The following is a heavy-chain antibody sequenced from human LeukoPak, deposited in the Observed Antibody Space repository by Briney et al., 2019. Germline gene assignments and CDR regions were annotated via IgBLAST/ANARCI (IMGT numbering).Heavy chain of an antibody. J-gene: IGHJ3*01. CDR1: GFTFSSNW. CDR2: INGDGSST. CDR3: TRTEYCSPTSCKYASF. Sequence: GGSLRLSCAASGFTFSSNWMHWVRQAPGKGLVWISQINGDGSSTNYADSVKGRFTISRDNAKNTLYLQMNSLRADDTAVYYCTRTEYCSPTSCKYASFWGQGTMVTVSS. D-gene: IGHD2-2*01. V-gene: IGHV3-74*01.